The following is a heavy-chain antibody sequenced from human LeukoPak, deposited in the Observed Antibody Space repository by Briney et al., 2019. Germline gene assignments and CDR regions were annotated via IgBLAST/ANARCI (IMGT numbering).Heavy chain of an antibody. V-gene: IGHV4-39*01. D-gene: IGHD6-19*01. J-gene: IGHJ4*02. Sequence: SETQSLTCTVSGGSIRSSSYYWGWIRQPPGKGLEWIGSIYYSGSTYYNASLKSRGTISVDTSKNQLSLKLNSVTAADTAVYFCARQVVAVAGTGYFDYWGQGTLVTVSS. CDR1: GGSIRSSSYY. CDR3: ARQVVAVAGTGYFDY. CDR2: IYYSGST.